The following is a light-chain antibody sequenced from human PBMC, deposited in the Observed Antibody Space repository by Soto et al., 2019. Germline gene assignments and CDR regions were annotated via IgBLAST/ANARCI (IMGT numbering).Light chain of an antibody. CDR2: GAS. V-gene: IGKV3-15*01. CDR1: QSVRSN. CDR3: QQYKNWPRT. Sequence: EIVMTQSPAALSVSPGEGATLSCRASQSVRSNLAWYQQKPGQAPRLLIYGASTRATGIPARFSGSGSGTEFTLTVSSLQSEDFAVYYCQQYKNWPRTFGQGTKVDIK. J-gene: IGKJ1*01.